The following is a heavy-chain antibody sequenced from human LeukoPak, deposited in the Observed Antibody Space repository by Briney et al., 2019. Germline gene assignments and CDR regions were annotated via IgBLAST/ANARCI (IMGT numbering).Heavy chain of an antibody. J-gene: IGHJ6*02. CDR2: ISSSSSYT. CDR3: ARVDV. CDR1: GFTFSSYS. Sequence: NPGGSLRLSCAASGFTFSSYSMNWVRQAPGKGLEWVSSISSSSSYTYYADSVKGRFTISRDNAKNSLYLQMNSLRAEDTAVYYCARVDVWGQGTTVTVSS. V-gene: IGHV3-21*01.